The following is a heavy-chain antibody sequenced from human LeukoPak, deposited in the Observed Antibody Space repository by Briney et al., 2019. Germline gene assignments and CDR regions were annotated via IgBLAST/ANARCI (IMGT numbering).Heavy chain of an antibody. CDR1: GFTFSTYW. D-gene: IGHD3-10*01. CDR2: INQDGNEK. Sequence: GGSLRLSCAASGFTFSTYWMSWVCQAPGKGLEWVANINQDGNEKSYVDSVKGRFTISRDNAKKSLYLQMNSLRAADTAVYYCARDRVNYFDYRGQGTLVTVSS. V-gene: IGHV3-7*01. J-gene: IGHJ4*02. CDR3: ARDRVNYFDY.